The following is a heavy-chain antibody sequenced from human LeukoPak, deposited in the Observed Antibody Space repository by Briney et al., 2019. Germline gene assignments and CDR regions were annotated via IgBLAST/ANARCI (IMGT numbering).Heavy chain of an antibody. Sequence: GRSLRLSCTASGFTFGDYAMSWVRQAPGKGLEWVAFIRSKAYGGTTECAASVKGRFTISRDDSKGIAYLQMNSLKTEDTAVYYCTRGGRLTGTTNYWGQGTLVTVSS. J-gene: IGHJ4*02. CDR1: GFTFGDYA. D-gene: IGHD1-7*01. CDR2: IRSKAYGGTT. V-gene: IGHV3-49*04. CDR3: TRGGRLTGTTNY.